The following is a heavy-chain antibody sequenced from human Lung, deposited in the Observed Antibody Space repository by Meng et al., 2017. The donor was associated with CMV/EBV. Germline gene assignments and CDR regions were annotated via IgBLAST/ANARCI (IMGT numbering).Heavy chain of an antibody. Sequence: GGSLRLXCAASGFTLSRYSMNWVRQAPGKGLEWVSSISTSSSYIYYRDSVKGRFTISRDNAMNSLSLQMKSLRAEDTAVYYCARVLETGAAFDVWGHGTMVTVSS. CDR3: ARVLETGAAFDV. V-gene: IGHV3-21*01. CDR1: GFTLSRYS. CDR2: ISTSSSYI. D-gene: IGHD3-3*01. J-gene: IGHJ3*01.